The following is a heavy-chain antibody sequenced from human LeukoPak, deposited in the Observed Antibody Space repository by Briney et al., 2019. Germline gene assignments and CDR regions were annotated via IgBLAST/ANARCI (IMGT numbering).Heavy chain of an antibody. CDR2: LNPDGSTT. CDR3: ARVLSGSWDWFDP. Sequence: PGGSLRLSCAASGFTFNRYWIHWVRQAPGKGLGWVSRLNPDGSTTTYAASVKGRFTISRDNAKNTVYLQMNSLRAEDTAVYYCARVLSGSWDWFDPWGQGTLVTVSS. V-gene: IGHV3-74*01. D-gene: IGHD3-22*01. CDR1: GFTFNRYW. J-gene: IGHJ5*02.